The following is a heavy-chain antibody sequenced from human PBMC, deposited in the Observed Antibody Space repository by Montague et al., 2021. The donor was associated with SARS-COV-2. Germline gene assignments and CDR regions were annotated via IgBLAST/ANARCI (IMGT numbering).Heavy chain of an antibody. CDR2: IYHTGTT. D-gene: IGHD3-10*01. V-gene: IGHV4-4*09. J-gene: IGHJ6*02. CDR1: GGSLRYSY. CDR3: ARVSSTALRGVIKTSGYYALDV. Sequence: SETLSLTCSVSGGSLRYSYWTWIRQAPERGLEWIGYIYHTGTTKYNPALQSRLTISVDTAKNQFFLSSTSVTAADTAVYYCARVSSTALRGVIKTSGYYALDVWGPGTTVTVSS.